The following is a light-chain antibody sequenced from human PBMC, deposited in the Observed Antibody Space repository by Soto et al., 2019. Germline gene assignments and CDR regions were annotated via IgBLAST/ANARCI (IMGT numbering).Light chain of an antibody. V-gene: IGKV3-15*01. CDR2: GAS. CDR1: QSVSSN. Sequence: EMVITHSPATLSVSPGGGAALSCRASQSVSSNLAWYQQKPGQAPRLLIYGASTRATGIPGRFSGSGSGTEFTLTISCLQSEDFAIYYCQQYGSVPPNTFGQGTRLE. CDR3: QQYGSVPPNT. J-gene: IGKJ5*01.